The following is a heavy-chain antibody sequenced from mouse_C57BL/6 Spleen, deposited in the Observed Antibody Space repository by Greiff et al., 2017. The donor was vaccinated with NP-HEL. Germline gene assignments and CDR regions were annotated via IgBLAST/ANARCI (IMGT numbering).Heavy chain of an antibody. CDR2: IDPSDSET. CDR1: GYTFTSYW. Sequence: QVQLQQPGAELVRPGSSVKLSCKASGYTFTSYWMHWVKQRPIQGLEWIGNIDPSDSETHYNQKFKDKATLTVDKSSSTAYMQLSSLTSEDTAVYYCARRGSSVFDYWGQGTTLTVSS. CDR3: ARRGSSVFDY. D-gene: IGHD1-1*01. J-gene: IGHJ2*01. V-gene: IGHV1-52*01.